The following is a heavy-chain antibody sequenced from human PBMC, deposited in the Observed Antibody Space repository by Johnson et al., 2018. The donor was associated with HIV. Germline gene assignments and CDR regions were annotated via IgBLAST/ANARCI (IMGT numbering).Heavy chain of an antibody. CDR3: TTDPWWNGYHAFDI. Sequence: VQLVESGGGLVKPGGSLRLSCVASGFTFSDYYMTWIRQAPGKGLEWLSYISSGGTTDYAAPVKGRFTISRHDSKNMLYLQMNSLKTEDTAVYYCTTDPWWNGYHAFDIWGQGTMVTVSS. J-gene: IGHJ3*02. CDR2: ISSGGTT. D-gene: IGHD1-1*01. V-gene: IGHV3-15*01. CDR1: GFTFSDYY.